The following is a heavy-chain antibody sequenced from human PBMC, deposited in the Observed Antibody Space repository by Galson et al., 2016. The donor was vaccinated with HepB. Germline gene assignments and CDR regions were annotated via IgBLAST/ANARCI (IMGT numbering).Heavy chain of an antibody. V-gene: IGHV3-30*18. CDR3: AKDTTVTPRGYYYYYYGMDV. J-gene: IGHJ6*02. Sequence: SLRLSCAASGFTFSSYGMHWVRQAPGKGLEWVAVISYDGSNKYYADSVKGRFTISRDNSKNTLYLQMNSLRAEDTAVYYCAKDTTVTPRGYYYYYYGMDVWGQGTTVTVSS. CDR1: GFTFSSYG. CDR2: ISYDGSNK. D-gene: IGHD4-17*01.